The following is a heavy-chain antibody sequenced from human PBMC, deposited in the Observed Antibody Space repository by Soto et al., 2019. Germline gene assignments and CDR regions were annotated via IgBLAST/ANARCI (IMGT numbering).Heavy chain of an antibody. CDR3: AKDMRGGSSSSRYYYGLDV. V-gene: IGHV3-9*01. J-gene: IGHJ6*02. D-gene: IGHD6-13*01. CDR2: ISWNSGTI. Sequence: GGSLRLSCAASGFTFDGYAMHWVRQAPGKGLEWVSGISWNSGTIVYADSVKGRFTISRDNAKNSLYLQMNSLRGEDTALYYCAKDMRGGSSSSRYYYGLDVWGQGT. CDR1: GFTFDGYA.